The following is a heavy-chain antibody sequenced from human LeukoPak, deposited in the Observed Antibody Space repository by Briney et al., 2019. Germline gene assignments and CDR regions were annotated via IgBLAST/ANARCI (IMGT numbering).Heavy chain of an antibody. CDR3: ARFREWTPFDY. CDR1: GGSFSGYY. J-gene: IGHJ4*02. CDR2: INHSGST. D-gene: IGHD3-10*01. V-gene: IGHV4-34*01. Sequence: SETLSLTCAVYGGSFSGYYWSWIRQPPGKGLEWIGEINHSGSTNYNPSLKSRVTISVDTSKNQFSLKLSSVTAADTAVYYCARFREWTPFDYWGQGTLVTVSS.